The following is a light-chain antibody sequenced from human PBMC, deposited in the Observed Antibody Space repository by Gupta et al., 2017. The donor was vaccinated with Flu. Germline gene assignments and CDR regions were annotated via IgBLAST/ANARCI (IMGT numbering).Light chain of an antibody. CDR3: QHSGTSLYS. CDR1: QSISSDY. J-gene: IGKJ2*01. Sequence: ERATLSCRSSQSISSDYLAWYQQKHGQAPRLLIYSASTRATGIPDRFSGSGSGTDFTLTISGLEPGDVAVYFCQHSGTSLYSFGQGTKLEIK. CDR2: SAS. V-gene: IGKV3-20*01.